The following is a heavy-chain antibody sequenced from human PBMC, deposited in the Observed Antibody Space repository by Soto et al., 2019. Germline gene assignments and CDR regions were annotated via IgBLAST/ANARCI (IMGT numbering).Heavy chain of an antibody. D-gene: IGHD1-26*01. J-gene: IGHJ3*01. CDR3: ASRERLDAFDV. CDR1: GGTLSTYG. V-gene: IGHV1-69*06. Sequence: SVKVSCKASGGTLSTYGITWVRQASGQGLEWMGGIIPIFGSINFAQKFQGRLTITPDKSTSTVYMELSSLTSEDTAVYYCASRERLDAFDVWGQGTMVTVSS. CDR2: IIPIFGSI.